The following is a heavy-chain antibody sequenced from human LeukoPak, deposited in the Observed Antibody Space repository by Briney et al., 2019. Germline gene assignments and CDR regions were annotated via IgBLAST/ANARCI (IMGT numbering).Heavy chain of an antibody. Sequence: PSETLSLTCTVSGGSISSSSYYWGWIRQPPGKGLEWIGSIYYSGSTYYNPSLKSRVTISVDTSKNQFSLKLSSVTAADTAVYYCASIGYCSSTSCYKGYYWGQGTLVTVSS. CDR2: IYYSGST. J-gene: IGHJ4*02. D-gene: IGHD2-2*02. CDR3: ASIGYCSSTSCYKGYY. CDR1: GGSISSSSYY. V-gene: IGHV4-39*07.